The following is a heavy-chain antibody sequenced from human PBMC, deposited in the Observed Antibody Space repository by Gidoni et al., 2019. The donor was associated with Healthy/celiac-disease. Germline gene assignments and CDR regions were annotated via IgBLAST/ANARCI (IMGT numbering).Heavy chain of an antibody. CDR1: GFTFSSYW. Sequence: EVQLVESGGGLVQPGGSLRLSCAASGFTFSSYWMHWVRQAPGKGLVWVSRINSDGSSTSYADSVKGRFTISRYNAKNTLYLQMNSLRAEDTAVYYCCLESGSYYGWYFDLWGRGTLVTVSS. J-gene: IGHJ2*01. CDR2: INSDGSST. D-gene: IGHD1-26*01. V-gene: IGHV3-74*01. CDR3: CLESGSYYGWYFDL.